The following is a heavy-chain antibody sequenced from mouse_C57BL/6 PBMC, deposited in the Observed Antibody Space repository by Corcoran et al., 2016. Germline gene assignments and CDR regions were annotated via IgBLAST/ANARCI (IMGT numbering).Heavy chain of an antibody. D-gene: IGHD2-2*01. J-gene: IGHJ2*01. CDR1: GYTFTDYY. V-gene: IGHV1-26*01. CDR3: ARTGYKDYSDY. Sequence: EVQLQQSGPELVKPGASVKISCKASGYTFTDYYMNWVKQSHGKSLEWIGDINPNNGGTSYNQKFKGKATLTVDTSSSTAYMELRSLTSEDSAVYYCARTGYKDYSDYWGQGTTLTVSS. CDR2: INPNNGGT.